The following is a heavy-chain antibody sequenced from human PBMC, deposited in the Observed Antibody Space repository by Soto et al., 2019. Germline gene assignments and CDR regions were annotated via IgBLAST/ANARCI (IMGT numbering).Heavy chain of an antibody. CDR1: GGSISTAGYY. CDR3: AVIVVVGTLFDY. D-gene: IGHD3-22*01. J-gene: IGHJ4*02. Sequence: SETLSLTCTVSGGSISTAGYYWSWIRQHPGKGLEWIGYIYYIGSAYYNPSLKSRITISIYTSENQFSLKLSSVSAADTAIYYCAVIVVVGTLFDYWSQGTLVTVSS. CDR2: IYYIGSA. V-gene: IGHV4-31*03.